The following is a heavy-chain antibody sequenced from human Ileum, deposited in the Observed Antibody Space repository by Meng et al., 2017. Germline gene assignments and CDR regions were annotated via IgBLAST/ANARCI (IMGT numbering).Heavy chain of an antibody. CDR1: GFTFSSYC. D-gene: IGHD3-10*01. V-gene: IGHV3-74*01. J-gene: IGHJ4*02. CDR3: GREPSFGEHDF. Sequence: DVLRRESAGALLLPRWSLILPCAAFGFTFSSYCIRWGRQGPGKGQVWVASINTDGSGTRYADSVKGRFTISRDNSKNTLYLQMNSLTPEDTAVYYCGREPSFGEHDFWGQGTLVTVSS. CDR2: INTDGSGT.